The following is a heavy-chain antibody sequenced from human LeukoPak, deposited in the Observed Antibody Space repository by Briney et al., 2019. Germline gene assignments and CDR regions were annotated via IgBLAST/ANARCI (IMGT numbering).Heavy chain of an antibody. CDR1: GYTFTGYY. CDR3: ARNYGDYDWFDP. J-gene: IGHJ5*02. Sequence: VASVKVSCKASGYTFTGYYMHWVRQAPGQGLEWMGWINPNSGGTNYAQKFQGRVTMTRDTSISTAYMELSRLRSDDTAVYYCARNYGDYDWFDPWGQGTLVTVSS. CDR2: INPNSGGT. D-gene: IGHD4-17*01. V-gene: IGHV1-2*02.